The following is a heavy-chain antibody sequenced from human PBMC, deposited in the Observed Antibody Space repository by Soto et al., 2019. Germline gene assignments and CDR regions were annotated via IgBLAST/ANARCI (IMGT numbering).Heavy chain of an antibody. CDR1: GFTFSSYG. CDR3: AKGRYYYDSSGHPSPDY. J-gene: IGHJ4*02. D-gene: IGHD3-22*01. V-gene: IGHV3-30*18. Sequence: PGGSLRLSCAASGFTFSSYGMHWVRQAPGKGLEWVAVISYDGSNKYYADSVKGRFTISRDNSKNTLYLQMNSLRAEDTAVYYCAKGRYYYDSSGHPSPDYWGQGTLVTVSS. CDR2: ISYDGSNK.